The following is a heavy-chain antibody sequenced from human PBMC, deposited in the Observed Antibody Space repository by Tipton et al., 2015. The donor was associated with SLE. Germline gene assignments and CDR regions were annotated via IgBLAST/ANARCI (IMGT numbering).Heavy chain of an antibody. V-gene: IGHV4-39*07. Sequence: TLSLTCTVSGGSIISSNYYWGWIRQPPGKGLEWIGSIYHSGSTYYKPSLKSRVTISVDTSKNQFSLKLSSVTAADTAVYYCARDRAGYSTYYYDSSGYGGWFDPWGQGTLVTVSS. CDR3: ARDRAGYSTYYYDSSGYGGWFDP. CDR1: GGSIISSNYY. J-gene: IGHJ5*02. D-gene: IGHD3-22*01. CDR2: IYHSGST.